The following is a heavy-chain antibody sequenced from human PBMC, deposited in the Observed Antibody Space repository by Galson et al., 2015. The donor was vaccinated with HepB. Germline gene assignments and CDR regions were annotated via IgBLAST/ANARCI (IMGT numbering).Heavy chain of an antibody. J-gene: IGHJ3*02. Sequence: SLRLSCAASGFTFSSYTMNWVRQAPGKGLEWVSSISSSSSYIYYVESVKGRFTISRDNAKNSLYLQMNSLRAEDTAVYYCARDWRGRVRDGYYFDAFDIWGQGTMVTVSS. CDR3: ARDWRGRVRDGYYFDAFDI. D-gene: IGHD5-24*01. V-gene: IGHV3-21*01. CDR2: ISSSSSYI. CDR1: GFTFSSYT.